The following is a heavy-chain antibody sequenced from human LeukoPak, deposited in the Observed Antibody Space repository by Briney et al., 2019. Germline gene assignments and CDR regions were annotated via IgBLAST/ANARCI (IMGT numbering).Heavy chain of an antibody. CDR1: GYIFTSFY. Sequence: ASVKVSCKASGYIFTSFYMHWVRQAPGQGLEWMGIINPSGGNTGYAQKFQGRVTITRDTSASTAYMELSSLRSEDTAVYYCARWNNWFDPWGQGTLVTVSS. J-gene: IGHJ5*02. CDR2: INPSGGNT. V-gene: IGHV1-46*01. CDR3: ARWNNWFDP.